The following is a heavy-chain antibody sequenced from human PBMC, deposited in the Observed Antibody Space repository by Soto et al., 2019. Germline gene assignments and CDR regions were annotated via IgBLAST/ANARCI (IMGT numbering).Heavy chain of an antibody. CDR3: ARAKNSGYAIPFDP. D-gene: IGHD5-12*01. Sequence: PSETLSLTCTVAGGSVSSGSYYWSWIRQPPGKGLEWIGYIYYSGSTNYNPSLKSRVTISVDTSKNQFSLKLSSVTAADTAVYYCARAKNSGYAIPFDPWGQGPLVTVSS. CDR1: GGSVSSGSYY. V-gene: IGHV4-61*01. J-gene: IGHJ5*02. CDR2: IYYSGST.